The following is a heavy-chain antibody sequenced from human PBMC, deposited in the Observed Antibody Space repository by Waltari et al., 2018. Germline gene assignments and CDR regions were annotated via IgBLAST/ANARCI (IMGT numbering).Heavy chain of an antibody. CDR3: AKDRTGTFDY. D-gene: IGHD1-1*01. CDR2: ITGSGDST. V-gene: IGHV3-23*01. Sequence: EVQLLESGGGLVQPGGSLRLSCAASGFTFSSYALTWVRQAPGKGLGWVAAITGSGDSTYYADSVKGRFTVSRDNSKNTVYLQMNSLRADDTAVYYCAKDRTGTFDYWGQGTLVTVSS. CDR1: GFTFSSYA. J-gene: IGHJ4*02.